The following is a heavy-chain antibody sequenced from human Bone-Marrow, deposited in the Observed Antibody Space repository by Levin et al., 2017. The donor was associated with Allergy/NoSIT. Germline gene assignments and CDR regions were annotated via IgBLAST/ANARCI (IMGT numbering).Heavy chain of an antibody. D-gene: IGHD6-19*01. CDR2: INVGNGNT. Sequence: ASVKVSCKASGFSLSSCEMHWVRQAPGQRLEWMGWINVGNGNTKYSQKFQGRVTITRDTSATTTYMALSSLRSQDTAVYYCAREVSGDSPAGLDIWGQGTLVTVSS. J-gene: IGHJ3*02. CDR3: AREVSGDSPAGLDI. CDR1: GFSLSSCE. V-gene: IGHV1-3*01.